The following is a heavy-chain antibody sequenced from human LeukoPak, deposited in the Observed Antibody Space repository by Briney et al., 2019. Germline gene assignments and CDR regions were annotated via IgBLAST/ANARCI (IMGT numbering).Heavy chain of an antibody. D-gene: IGHD2-15*01. Sequence: GASVKVSCKASGYTFTSYDINWVRQATGQGLEWMGWMNPNSGNTGYAQKFQGRVTMTRNPSITTAYMELSSLRSEDTAVYYCARGGCRGGSRYSRYFQHWGQGTLVTVSS. V-gene: IGHV1-8*01. CDR3: ARGGCRGGSRYSRYFQH. CDR2: MNPNSGNT. J-gene: IGHJ1*01. CDR1: GYTFTSYD.